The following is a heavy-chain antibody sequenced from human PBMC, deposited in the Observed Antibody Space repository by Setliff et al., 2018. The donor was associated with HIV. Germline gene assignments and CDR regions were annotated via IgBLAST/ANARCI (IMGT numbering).Heavy chain of an antibody. V-gene: IGHV3-49*04. D-gene: IGHD3-3*01. Sequence: GVLRLSCTGSGFTLGDYPVSWVRQAPGKGLEYIGYIGRNSDGGKLQYASSMKGRFSISRDDSKGIVYLQGDSLQTEDTAVYFCARVYYSFWYGYFLYWYFDLWGRGALVTVSS. CDR3: ARVYYSFWYGYFLYWYFDL. J-gene: IGHJ2*01. CDR1: GFTLGDYP. CDR2: IGRNSDGGKL.